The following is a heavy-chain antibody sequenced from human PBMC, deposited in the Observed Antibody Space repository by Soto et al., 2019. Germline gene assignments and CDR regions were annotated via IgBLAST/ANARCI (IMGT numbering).Heavy chain of an antibody. D-gene: IGHD3-22*01. CDR1: GFTFSSYS. CDR3: AKVSPFSDRPVTNFDY. J-gene: IGHJ4*02. V-gene: IGHV3-23*01. Sequence: GGSLILSCAASGFTFSSYSMNWVRQAPGKGLEWVSAISGSGGSTYYADSVKGRFTISRDNSKNTLYLQMNSLRAEDTAVYYCAKVSPFSDRPVTNFDYWGQGTLVTVSS. CDR2: ISGSGGST.